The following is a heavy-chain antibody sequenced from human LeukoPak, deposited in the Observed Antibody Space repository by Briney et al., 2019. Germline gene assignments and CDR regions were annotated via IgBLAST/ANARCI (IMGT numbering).Heavy chain of an antibody. V-gene: IGHV4-59*01. D-gene: IGHD2-2*01. CDR3: ARVSTAMPTNYYYYMDV. CDR1: GGSISSYY. Sequence: PSETLSLTCTVSGGSISSYYWSWIRQPPGKGLEWIGYISYTGSTNYNPSLKSRVTISVLPSKNRFSLKLSSVTAADTAVYYCARVSTAMPTNYYYYMDVWGKGTTVTVSS. J-gene: IGHJ6*03. CDR2: ISYTGST.